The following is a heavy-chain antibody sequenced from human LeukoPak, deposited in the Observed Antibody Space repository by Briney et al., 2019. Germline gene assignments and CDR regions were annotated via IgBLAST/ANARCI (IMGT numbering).Heavy chain of an antibody. Sequence: GGSLRLSCAASGFTFSSYSMNWVRQAPGKGLEWFSSISSSSSYIYYADSVKGRFTISRDNAKNSLYLQMNSLRAEDTAVYYCARVNGDYGRASDYWGQGTLVTDSS. CDR2: ISSSSSYI. D-gene: IGHD4-17*01. V-gene: IGHV3-21*01. J-gene: IGHJ4*02. CDR1: GFTFSSYS. CDR3: ARVNGDYGRASDY.